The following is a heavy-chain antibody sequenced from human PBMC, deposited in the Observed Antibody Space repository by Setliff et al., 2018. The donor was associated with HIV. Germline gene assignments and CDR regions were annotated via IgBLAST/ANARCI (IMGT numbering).Heavy chain of an antibody. CDR3: AWGTQRPIDS. V-gene: IGHV1-69-2*01. J-gene: IGHJ4*02. Sequence: GASVKVSCKVSGYTFPDYYMQWVQQAPGKGLEWIGLIDPDRGEAVYAEKFQGRVTITADRSKDIAYMKLSSLRSEDTAMYYCAWGTQRPIDSWGQGTLVTVSS. CDR1: GYTFPDYY. CDR2: IDPDRGEA. D-gene: IGHD3-16*01.